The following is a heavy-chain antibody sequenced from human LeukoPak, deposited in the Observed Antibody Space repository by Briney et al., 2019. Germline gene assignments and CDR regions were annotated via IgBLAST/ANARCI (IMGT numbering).Heavy chain of an antibody. CDR3: ARVISGEGFDY. Sequence: GGSLRLSCAASGFTFSSYSMNWVRQAPGKGLEWVSSISSSSSYIYYADSVKGRFTIPRDNAKNSLYLQMNSLRAEDTAVYYCARVISGEGFDYWGQGTLVTVSS. CDR1: GFTFSSYS. V-gene: IGHV3-21*01. J-gene: IGHJ4*02. CDR2: ISSSSSYI. D-gene: IGHD3-10*01.